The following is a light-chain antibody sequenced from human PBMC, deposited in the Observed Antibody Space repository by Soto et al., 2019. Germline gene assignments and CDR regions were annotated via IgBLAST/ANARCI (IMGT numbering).Light chain of an antibody. CDR2: GAS. Sequence: EIVLTQSPGTLSLSPGERATISCRASQSVNNNYLAWYQQKPGQAPSLLIYGASRRATGIPDRFSGSGSGTDFTLTISRLEPEDFAVYSCQQYGSSPLTFGGGTKVEIK. CDR3: QQYGSSPLT. V-gene: IGKV3-20*01. J-gene: IGKJ4*01. CDR1: QSVNNNY.